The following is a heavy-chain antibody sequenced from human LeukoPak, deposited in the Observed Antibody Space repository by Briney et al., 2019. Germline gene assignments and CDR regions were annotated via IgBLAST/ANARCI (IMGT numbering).Heavy chain of an antibody. CDR3: AKDPSEGGTGGWDDAFGI. CDR2: ISGSGGST. Sequence: GGSLRLSCAASGFTLSSYAMSWVRQAPGNGLEWGSAISGSGGSTYYADSVKGRFTNSRDNSKNRLYLQMNSLRAEDTAVYYCAKDPSEGGTGGWDDAFGIWGQGTMVTVSS. V-gene: IGHV3-23*01. CDR1: GFTLSSYA. D-gene: IGHD2-2*01. J-gene: IGHJ3*02.